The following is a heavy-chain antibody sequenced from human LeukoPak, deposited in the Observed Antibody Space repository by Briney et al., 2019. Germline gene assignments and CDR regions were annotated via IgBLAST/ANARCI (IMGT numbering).Heavy chain of an antibody. CDR3: ARPKESDSRILYFDP. D-gene: IGHD2-15*01. Sequence: GGSLRLSCAASGFTFSTYWMTWVRQAPGKGLEWVANIRQDGSERYYVDSVKGRFTISRDNAKNSLYLQMNSPRAEDTAVYYCARPKESDSRILYFDPWGQGTLVTVSS. V-gene: IGHV3-7*01. CDR2: IRQDGSER. J-gene: IGHJ5*02. CDR1: GFTFSTYW.